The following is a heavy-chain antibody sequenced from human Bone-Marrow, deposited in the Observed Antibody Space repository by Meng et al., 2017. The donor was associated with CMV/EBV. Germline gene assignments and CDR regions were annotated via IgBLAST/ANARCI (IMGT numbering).Heavy chain of an antibody. CDR1: GFMFSSDD. CDR3: AKRSAGDCDY. J-gene: IGHJ4*02. CDR2: STGSGSSA. V-gene: IGHV3-23*01. Sequence: SCVTSGFMFSSDDMPWDRQGPGKGMEWVSTSTGSGSSAYYAGSVKGRFSITRDNSKNTIYLQMNSLRADDTAVYYCAKRSAGDCDYWGQGILVTVSS. D-gene: IGHD4-17*01.